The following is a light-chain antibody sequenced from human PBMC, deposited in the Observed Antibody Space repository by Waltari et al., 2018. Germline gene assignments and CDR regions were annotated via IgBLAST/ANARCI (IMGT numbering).Light chain of an antibody. CDR3: QVWDGGRVV. Sequence: SYVLTQPPSESVDPGQEATITCGGNNIERKSVHWYQQRPGQAPLLVVYDDSDRASGIPERFSGSKSGDTATLTISRVEAGDEADYSCQVWDGGRVVFGGGTKLTVL. CDR1: NIERKS. CDR2: DDS. J-gene: IGLJ3*02. V-gene: IGLV3-21*02.